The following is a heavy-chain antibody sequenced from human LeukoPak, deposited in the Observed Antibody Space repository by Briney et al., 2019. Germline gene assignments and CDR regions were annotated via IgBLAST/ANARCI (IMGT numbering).Heavy chain of an antibody. Sequence: ASVKVSCEASGGTFSSYAISWVRQAPGQGLEWMGGIIPIFGTANYAQKFQGRVTITTDESTSTAYMELSSLRSEDTAVYYCARGSGSYPVDWGQGTLVTVSS. CDR2: IIPIFGTA. D-gene: IGHD1-26*01. CDR1: GGTFSSYA. J-gene: IGHJ4*02. V-gene: IGHV1-69*05. CDR3: ARGSGSYPVD.